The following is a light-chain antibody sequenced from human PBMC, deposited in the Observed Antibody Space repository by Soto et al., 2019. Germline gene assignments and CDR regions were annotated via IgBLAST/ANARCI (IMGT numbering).Light chain of an antibody. J-gene: IGKJ1*01. CDR3: QQYGASPWT. Sequence: EIVLTQSPGTLSLSPGERATLSCRASQSIYRNFVAWYQQRPGQAPRLLISGASTRATGIPDRFTGSVSGTDFTLTISRLEPEDFVVYYCQQYGASPWTFAQGTKVDIK. CDR1: QSIYRNF. CDR2: GAS. V-gene: IGKV3-20*01.